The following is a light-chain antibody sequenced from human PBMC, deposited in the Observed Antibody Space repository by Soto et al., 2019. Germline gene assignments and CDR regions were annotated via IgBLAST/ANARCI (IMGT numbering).Light chain of an antibody. CDR1: SSDIGAGYR. CDR2: DNT. Sequence: QSVLTQPPSVSGAPGERVTISCTGSSSDIGAGYRVRWYQQVPGTAPKLLIYDNTNRPSGVSVRFSGSKSGTSASLALSELQAEDEVEYYCQSFDKYLSAVVFGGGTKLTVL. CDR3: QSFDKYLSAVV. V-gene: IGLV1-40*01. J-gene: IGLJ2*01.